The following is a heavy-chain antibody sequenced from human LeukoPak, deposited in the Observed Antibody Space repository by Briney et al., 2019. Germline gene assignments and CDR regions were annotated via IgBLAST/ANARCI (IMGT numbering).Heavy chain of an antibody. CDR1: GGSISSYY. V-gene: IGHV4-59*08. D-gene: IGHD3-9*01. J-gene: IGHJ2*01. CDR2: IFYSGST. Sequence: PSETLSLTCSVSGGSISSYYWSWIRQPPGKGLEYIGYIFYSGSTYYNPSLKSRVTISVDTSKNQFSLKLSSVTAADTAVYYCARHITYYDILTGYAPRYFDLWGRGTLVTVSS. CDR3: ARHITYYDILTGYAPRYFDL.